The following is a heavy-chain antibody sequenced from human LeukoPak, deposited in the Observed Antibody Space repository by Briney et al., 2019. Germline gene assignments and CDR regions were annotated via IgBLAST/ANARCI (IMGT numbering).Heavy chain of an antibody. Sequence: ASVKVSCNASGYNFTSYAMNWVRQAPGQGLEWMGWINANTGNPTYAQRFTGRVVFSLDTSVSTAYLQISSLKAEDTAVYYYARAGSTSSRAGWFDPWGQGTLVTVSS. V-gene: IGHV7-4-1*02. D-gene: IGHD3-10*01. CDR3: ARAGSTSSRAGWFDP. CDR1: GYNFTSYA. CDR2: INANTGNP. J-gene: IGHJ5*02.